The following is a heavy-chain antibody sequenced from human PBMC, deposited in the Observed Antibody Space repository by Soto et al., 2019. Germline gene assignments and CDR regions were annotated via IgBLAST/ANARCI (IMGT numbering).Heavy chain of an antibody. CDR3: ARDLGGYDYNFDY. CDR2: ISSTGNTI. V-gene: IGHV3-11*01. D-gene: IGHD5-12*01. J-gene: IGHJ4*02. CDR1: GFTFNGHW. Sequence: GGSLRLSCAAAGFTFNGHWMSWVRQAPGKGLEWVSYISSTGNTIYYADSVKGRFTISRDNAKNSLYLQMNSLRAEDTAVYYCARDLGGYDYNFDYWGQGTLVTVS.